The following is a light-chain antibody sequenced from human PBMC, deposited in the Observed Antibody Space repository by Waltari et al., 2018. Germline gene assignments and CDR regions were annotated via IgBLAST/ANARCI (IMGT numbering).Light chain of an antibody. Sequence: DIVMTQSPDSLAVSLGERATINCKSSQRLLSSSNHKHYLAWYQQRPGQPPKLLMFWASARESGVPDRFSGSGSGADFTLTIGGLQAEDVAVYYCQQYYGAPLTFGGGTKV. CDR3: QQYYGAPLT. J-gene: IGKJ4*01. CDR1: QRLLSSSNHKHY. V-gene: IGKV4-1*01. CDR2: WAS.